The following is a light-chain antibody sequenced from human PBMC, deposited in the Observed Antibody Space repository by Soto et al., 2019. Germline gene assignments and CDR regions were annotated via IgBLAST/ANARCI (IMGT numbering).Light chain of an antibody. CDR3: QQSYDTPFT. J-gene: IGKJ3*01. Sequence: DIQMTQFPSSLSASVGDRVTITCRASQSISTYLNWYQKKPGTAPKVLIYTASSLQSGVPSRFSGSGSGTDFTLTISSLQPEDFATYYCQQSYDTPFTFGPGTKVDIK. V-gene: IGKV1-39*01. CDR2: TAS. CDR1: QSISTY.